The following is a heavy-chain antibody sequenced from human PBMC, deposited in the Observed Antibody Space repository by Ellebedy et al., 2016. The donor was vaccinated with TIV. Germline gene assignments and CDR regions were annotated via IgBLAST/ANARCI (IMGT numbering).Heavy chain of an antibody. J-gene: IGHJ4*02. Sequence: GESLKISCVASGFTVSSDYMTWVRQAPGKGLEWVSVIYSGGSTYYADSVKGRFTISRDNSKNTLYLQMNSLRAEDTAVYYCAREDGYNYSWGQGTLVTVSS. D-gene: IGHD5-24*01. V-gene: IGHV3-66*01. CDR3: AREDGYNYS. CDR2: IYSGGST. CDR1: GFTVSSDY.